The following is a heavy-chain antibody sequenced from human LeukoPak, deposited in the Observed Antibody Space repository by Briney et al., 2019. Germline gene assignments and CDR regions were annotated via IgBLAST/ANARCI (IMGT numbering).Heavy chain of an antibody. Sequence: SETLSLTCTVSGYSISSGYYWGWIRQPPGKGLEWIGSIYHSGSTYYNPSLKSRVTISVDTSKNQFSLKLSSVTAADTAVYYCARTRVSYGDYVFDYWGQGTLVTVSS. V-gene: IGHV4-38-2*02. CDR3: ARTRVSYGDYVFDY. D-gene: IGHD4-17*01. CDR1: GYSISSGYY. J-gene: IGHJ4*02. CDR2: IYHSGST.